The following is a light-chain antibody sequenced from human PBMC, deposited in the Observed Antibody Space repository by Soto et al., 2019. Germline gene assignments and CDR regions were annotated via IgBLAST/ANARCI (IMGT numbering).Light chain of an antibody. J-gene: IGLJ3*02. Sequence: NFMLTQPHSVSESPGKRVTISCTRSSGSVVNNYVQWYQQRPGSSPTTVIYDDNDRPSGVPDRFSGSIDTSSNSASLTIFGLKTEDEADYYCQSYDSSNLNWVFGGGTKLTVL. CDR1: SGSVVNNY. CDR2: DDN. CDR3: QSYDSSNLNWV. V-gene: IGLV6-57*01.